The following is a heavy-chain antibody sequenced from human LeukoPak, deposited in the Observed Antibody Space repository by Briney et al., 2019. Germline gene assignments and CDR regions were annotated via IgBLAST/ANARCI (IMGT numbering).Heavy chain of an antibody. CDR3: ARGHDFWSDTPWVYYYYYMDV. CDR1: GGSFSGYY. CDR2: INHSGST. V-gene: IGHV4-34*01. J-gene: IGHJ6*03. Sequence: KPSETLSLTCAVYGGSFSGYYWSWIRQPPGKGLEWIGEINHSGSTNYNPSLKSRVTISVDTSKNQFSLKLSSVTAADTAVYYCARGHDFWSDTPWVYYYYYMDVWGKGTTVTVSS. D-gene: IGHD3-3*01.